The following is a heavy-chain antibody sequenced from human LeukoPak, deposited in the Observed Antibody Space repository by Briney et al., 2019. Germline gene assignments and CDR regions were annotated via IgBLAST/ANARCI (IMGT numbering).Heavy chain of an antibody. CDR2: IKQDGSEK. Sequence: GGSLRLSCTASGFTFSRYWMSWVRQAPGRGLEWVANIKQDGSEKYYVDSVKGRFTISRDNAKNSLYLQMNSLRAEDTAVFYCARDTVVVVSATSLFDYWGQGTLVTVSS. D-gene: IGHD2-15*01. V-gene: IGHV3-7*05. J-gene: IGHJ4*02. CDR3: ARDTVVVVSATSLFDY. CDR1: GFTFSRYW.